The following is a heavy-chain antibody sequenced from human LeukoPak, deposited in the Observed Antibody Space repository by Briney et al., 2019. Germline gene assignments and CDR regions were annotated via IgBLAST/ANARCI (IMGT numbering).Heavy chain of an antibody. V-gene: IGHV3-21*01. CDR3: ARDGDYGGNSGAFDI. CDR1: GFTFSSYS. D-gene: IGHD4-23*01. J-gene: IGHJ3*02. CDR2: ISSSSSYI. Sequence: GGSLRLSCAASGFTFSSYSMNWVRQAPGKGLEWVSSISSSSSYIYYADSVKGRFTISRDNAKNSLYLQMNSLRAEDTAVYYCARDGDYGGNSGAFDIWGQGTMVTVSS.